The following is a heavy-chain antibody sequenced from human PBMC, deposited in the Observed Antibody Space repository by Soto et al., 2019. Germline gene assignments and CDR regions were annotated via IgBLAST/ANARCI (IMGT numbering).Heavy chain of an antibody. J-gene: IGHJ6*02. D-gene: IGHD3-22*01. CDR2: IVVGSGNT. Sequence: ASVKVSCKASGFTFTSSAVQGVRQARGQRREWIGWIVVGSGNTNYAQKFQERVTITRDMSTSTAYMELSSLRSEDTAVYYCAAAGYYDSSGYYYEADYYYGMDVWGQGTTVTVSS. CDR3: AAAGYYDSSGYYYEADYYYGMDV. V-gene: IGHV1-58*01. CDR1: GFTFTSSA.